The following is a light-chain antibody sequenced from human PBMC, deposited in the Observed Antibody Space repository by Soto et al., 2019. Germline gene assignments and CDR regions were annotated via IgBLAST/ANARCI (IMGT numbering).Light chain of an antibody. CDR2: GAS. Sequence: IVMALSPATLSVSPGYTVTLSCRANQTITSNLAWYQQKPGQAPRLLIYGASTRATGIPVRFSGSGSGTEFTLTISSLQPEDFAVYYCQQYNSWPRTFGQGTKVDIK. CDR1: QTITSN. J-gene: IGKJ1*01. V-gene: IGKV3-15*01. CDR3: QQYNSWPRT.